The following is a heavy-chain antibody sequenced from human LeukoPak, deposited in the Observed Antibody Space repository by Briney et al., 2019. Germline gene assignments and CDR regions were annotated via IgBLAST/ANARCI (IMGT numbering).Heavy chain of an antibody. CDR3: ARLSTAMVNYYYYYYMDV. V-gene: IGHV4-4*09. CDR1: GRSISSYY. J-gene: IGHJ6*03. CDR2: IYTSGCT. D-gene: IGHD5-18*01. Sequence: SETLSLTCTVSGRSISSYYWRWIRQPPGKGLAWIGYIYTSGCTNYNPSLKSRVTIPVDTSKNQFSLKLSSVTAADTAVYYCARLSTAMVNYYYYYYMDVWGKGTTVTVSS.